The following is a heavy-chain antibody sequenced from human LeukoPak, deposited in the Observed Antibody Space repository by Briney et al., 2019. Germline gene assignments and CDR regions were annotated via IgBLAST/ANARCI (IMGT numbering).Heavy chain of an antibody. CDR3: VFWYSSGWYQDYFDY. CDR1: GGTFSSYA. Sequence: ASVKVSCKASGGTFSSYAISWVRQAPGQGLEWMGRIIPIFGTANYAQKFQGRVTITTDESTSTAYMELSSLRSEDTAVYYCVFWYSSGWYQDYFDYWGQGTLVTVSS. V-gene: IGHV1-69*05. D-gene: IGHD6-19*01. J-gene: IGHJ4*02. CDR2: IIPIFGTA.